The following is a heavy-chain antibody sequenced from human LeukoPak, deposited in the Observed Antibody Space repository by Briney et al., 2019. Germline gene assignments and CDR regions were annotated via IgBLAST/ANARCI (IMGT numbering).Heavy chain of an antibody. J-gene: IGHJ4*02. CDR1: GYTFTSYA. Sequence: ASVKVSCKASGYTFTSYAINWVRQAPGQGLEWMGWINPNSGGTNYAQKFQGRVTMTRDTSISTAYMELSRLRSDDTAVYYCARDIGTYYYGSGSYNDYWGQGTLVTVSS. D-gene: IGHD3-10*01. CDR2: INPNSGGT. CDR3: ARDIGTYYYGSGSYNDY. V-gene: IGHV1-2*02.